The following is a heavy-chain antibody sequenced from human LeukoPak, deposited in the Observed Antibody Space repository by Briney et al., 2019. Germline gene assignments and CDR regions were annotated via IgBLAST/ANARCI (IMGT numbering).Heavy chain of an antibody. V-gene: IGHV7-4-1*02. J-gene: IGHJ4*02. D-gene: IGHD6-6*01. CDR2: INTNTGNP. Sequence: ASVKVSCTASGYTFTGYHMHWVRQAPGQGLEWMGWINTNTGNPTYAQGFTGRFVFSLDTSVSTAYLQISSLKAEDTAVYYCARDEVVAARPLDYWGQGTLVTVSS. CDR1: GYTFTGYH. CDR3: ARDEVVAARPLDY.